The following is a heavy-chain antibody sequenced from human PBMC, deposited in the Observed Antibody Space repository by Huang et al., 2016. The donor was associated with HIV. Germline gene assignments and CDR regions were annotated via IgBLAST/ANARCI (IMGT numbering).Heavy chain of an antibody. CDR3: ARGLTRYCSGGSCPLGY. V-gene: IGHV7-4-1*02. Sequence: QVQLVQSGSELKKPGASAKVSCKASGYTFSNYAVSWVRQAPGQGLGWMGWISTNTGNPTYAQDFTGRFVFSLDTSVTTAWLQISSLKAEDTAVYYCARGLTRYCSGGSCPLGYWGQGTLVTVSS. J-gene: IGHJ4*02. D-gene: IGHD2-15*01. CDR2: ISTNTGNP. CDR1: GYTFSNYA.